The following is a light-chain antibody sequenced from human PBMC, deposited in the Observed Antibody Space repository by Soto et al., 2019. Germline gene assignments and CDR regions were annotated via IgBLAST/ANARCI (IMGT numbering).Light chain of an antibody. CDR1: ESINGW. Sequence: DIQMTQSPSTLSVSVGDRVTITCRASESINGWLAWYQQKPGKAPKILIYDASKLERGVPSRLSGSGSGAEFTPTISSLQPDDLATYYCQQYSSYPLTFGGGTKVDIK. V-gene: IGKV1-5*01. CDR2: DAS. J-gene: IGKJ4*01. CDR3: QQYSSYPLT.